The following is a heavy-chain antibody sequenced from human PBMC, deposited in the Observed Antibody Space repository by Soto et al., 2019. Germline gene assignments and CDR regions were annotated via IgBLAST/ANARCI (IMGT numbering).Heavy chain of an antibody. Sequence: SVKVSCKASGGTFSSYAISWVRQAPGQGLEWMGGIIPIFGTANYAQKFQGRVTITADESTSTAYMELSSLRSEDTAVYYCARDLSYDILTGSDYWGQGTLVTVSS. J-gene: IGHJ4*02. CDR2: IIPIFGTA. CDR1: GGTFSSYA. V-gene: IGHV1-69*13. D-gene: IGHD3-9*01. CDR3: ARDLSYDILTGSDY.